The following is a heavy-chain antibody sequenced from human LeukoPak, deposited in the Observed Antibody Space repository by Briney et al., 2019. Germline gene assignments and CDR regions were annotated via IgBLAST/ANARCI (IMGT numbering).Heavy chain of an antibody. D-gene: IGHD2-2*01. CDR1: GFTFSGYG. J-gene: IGHJ4*02. Sequence: GGSLRLSCATSGFTFSGYGMHWVRQAPGKGLEWVAVISYDGSNKYYADSVKGRFTISRDNSKNTLYLQMNSLRAEDTAVYYCARSVEVDYFDYWGQGTLVTVSS. CDR3: ARSVEVDYFDY. V-gene: IGHV3-30*19. CDR2: ISYDGSNK.